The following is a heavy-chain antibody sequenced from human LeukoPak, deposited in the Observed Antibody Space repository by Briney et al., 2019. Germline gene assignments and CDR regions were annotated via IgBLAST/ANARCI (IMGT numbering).Heavy chain of an antibody. CDR3: AKVLGNSFDY. CDR1: GFTFSSYA. V-gene: IGHV3-23*01. D-gene: IGHD2-15*01. Sequence: GGSLRLSCAASGFTFSSYAMNWVRQAPGKGLEWVSSIKNSGDTTYYADSVKGRFTISRDISKNTLYLQMNSLRAEDTAIYYCAKVLGNSFDYWGQGALVTVSS. CDR2: IKNSGDTT. J-gene: IGHJ4*02.